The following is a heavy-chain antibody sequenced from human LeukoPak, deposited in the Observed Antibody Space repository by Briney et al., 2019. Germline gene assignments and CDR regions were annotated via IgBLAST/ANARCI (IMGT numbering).Heavy chain of an antibody. CDR2: IIPTFGTA. CDR1: GGTFSSYA. D-gene: IGHD6-19*01. CDR3: ARSRSIAVAGRREFDY. Sequence: SVKVSCKASGGTFSSYAVSWVRQAPGQGLEWMGGIIPTFGTANYAQKFQGRVTITADESTSTAYMELSSLRSEDTAVYYCARSRSIAVAGRREFDYWGQGTLVTVSS. V-gene: IGHV1-69*13. J-gene: IGHJ4*02.